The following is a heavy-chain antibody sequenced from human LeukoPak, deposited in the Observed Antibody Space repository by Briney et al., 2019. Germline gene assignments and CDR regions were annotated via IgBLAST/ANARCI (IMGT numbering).Heavy chain of an antibody. Sequence: SETLSLTCAVSGGSISSYYWSWIRQPAGKGLEWIGRIYTSGSTNYNPSLKSRVTMSVDTSKNQLSLKLSSVTAADTAVYYCARGGYYYDSSGPYYFDYWGQGTLVTVSS. V-gene: IGHV4-4*07. D-gene: IGHD3-22*01. CDR1: GGSISSYY. CDR3: ARGGYYYDSSGPYYFDY. CDR2: IYTSGST. J-gene: IGHJ4*02.